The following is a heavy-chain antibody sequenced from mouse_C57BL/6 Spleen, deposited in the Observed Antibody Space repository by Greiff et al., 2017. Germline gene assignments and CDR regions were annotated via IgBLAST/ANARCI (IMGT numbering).Heavy chain of an antibody. J-gene: IGHJ3*01. D-gene: IGHD1-1*01. V-gene: IGHV5-9*01. CDR3: ARQRYDYGSSYGFAY. CDR2: ISGGGGNT. Sequence: EVQVVESGGGLVKPGGSLKLSCAASGFTFSSYTMSWVRQTPGKRLEWVATISGGGGNTYYPDSGKGRITISRDNAKNTLYLQMSSLRSEDTALYYCARQRYDYGSSYGFAYWGQGTLVTVSA. CDR1: GFTFSSYT.